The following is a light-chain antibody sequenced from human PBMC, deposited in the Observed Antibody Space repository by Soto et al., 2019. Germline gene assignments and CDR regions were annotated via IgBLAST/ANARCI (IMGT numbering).Light chain of an antibody. CDR2: EVN. CDR1: SSDVGGYNF. Sequence: QSALTQPASVSGSPGQSITISCTGTSSDVGGYNFVSWYQQHPGKAPRLIIYEVNNRPSGVSDRFSGSKSGNTGSLTISGLQAEDEADYYCSSYTLRSHLVRFGGGTKLTVL. CDR3: SSYTLRSHLVR. J-gene: IGLJ3*02. V-gene: IGLV2-14*01.